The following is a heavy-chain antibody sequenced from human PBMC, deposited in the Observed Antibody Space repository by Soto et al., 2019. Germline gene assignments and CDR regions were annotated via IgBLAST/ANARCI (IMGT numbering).Heavy chain of an antibody. CDR2: INPATGAA. Sequence: QLHLVQSGAVVKKPGASVTVSCSASGYPVTAYYMHWVRQAPGRGLEWMGGINPATGAAKYTQTFQGRVTMTRATSTSTVFMELSGPTSEDTAVFCGARGGGVGVAGSAAFDMWGQGTLVTVSS. V-gene: IGHV1-2*02. D-gene: IGHD3-3*01. CDR3: ARGGGVGVAGSAAFDM. CDR1: GYPVTAYY. J-gene: IGHJ3*02.